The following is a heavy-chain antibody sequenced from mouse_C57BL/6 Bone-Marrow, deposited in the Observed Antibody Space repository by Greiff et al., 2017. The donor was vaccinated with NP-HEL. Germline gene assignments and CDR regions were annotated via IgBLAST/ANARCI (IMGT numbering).Heavy chain of an antibody. J-gene: IGHJ4*01. Sequence: VQLQQPGAELVKPGASVKMSCKASGYTFTSYWLTWVKQRPGQGLEWIGDIYPGSGSTNYNEKFKSKATLTVDTSSSTAYMQLSSLTSEDSAVYYCARKNLLLRYAMDYWGQGASVTVST. CDR2: IYPGSGST. V-gene: IGHV1-55*01. D-gene: IGHD1-1*01. CDR3: ARKNLLLRYAMDY. CDR1: GYTFTSYW.